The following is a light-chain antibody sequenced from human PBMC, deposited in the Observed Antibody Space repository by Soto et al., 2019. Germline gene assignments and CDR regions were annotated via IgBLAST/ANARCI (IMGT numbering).Light chain of an antibody. CDR3: QQYNSYSET. Sequence: DIQMTQSPPTLSASVGDRFTITCRASQPVSIWLAWYQQKPGKAPKLLIYKASSLESGVPSRFSGSGSGTEFTLTISSLQPDDFATYYCQQYNSYSETFGQGTKVDI. V-gene: IGKV1-5*03. CDR2: KAS. CDR1: QPVSIW. J-gene: IGKJ1*01.